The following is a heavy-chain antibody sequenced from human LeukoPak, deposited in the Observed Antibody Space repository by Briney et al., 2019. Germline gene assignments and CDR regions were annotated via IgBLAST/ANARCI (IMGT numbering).Heavy chain of an antibody. CDR1: GFTFSSYA. CDR2: ISGSGGST. D-gene: IGHD2-21*01. J-gene: IGHJ5*02. Sequence: GGSLRLSCAASGFTFSSYAMSWVRQAPGKGLEWVSAISGSGGSTYYADSVKGRFTISRDNSKNTLYLQMNSLRAEDTAVYYCAKDSDVVVLYGDWFDPWGQGTLVTVSS. V-gene: IGHV3-23*01. CDR3: AKDSDVVVLYGDWFDP.